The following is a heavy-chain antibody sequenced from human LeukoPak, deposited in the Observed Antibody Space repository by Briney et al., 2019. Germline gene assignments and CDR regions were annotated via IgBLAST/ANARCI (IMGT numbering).Heavy chain of an antibody. D-gene: IGHD6-6*01. CDR2: IKQDGSEK. V-gene: IGHV3-7*01. J-gene: IGHJ1*01. CDR3: VKATSGAEYFHH. Sequence: GGSLRLSCAASGFTFSSYWMSWARQAPGKGLEWVANIKQDGSEKYYVDSVKGRFTISRDNAKNSLYLQMNSLRAEDTAVCYCVKATSGAEYFHHWGQGTLVTVSS. CDR1: GFTFSSYW.